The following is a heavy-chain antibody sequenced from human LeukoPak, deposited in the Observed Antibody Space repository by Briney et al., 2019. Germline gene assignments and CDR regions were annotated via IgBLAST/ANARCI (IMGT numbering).Heavy chain of an antibody. Sequence: GGSLRLSCAASGFTLSSYGMHWVRQAPGKGLEWVAVIWYDGSNKYYADSVKGRFTISRDNSKNTLYLQMNSLRAEDTAVYYCAREIAVAGAFDYWGQGTLVTVSS. CDR2: IWYDGSNK. V-gene: IGHV3-33*01. CDR1: GFTLSSYG. J-gene: IGHJ4*02. CDR3: AREIAVAGAFDY. D-gene: IGHD6-19*01.